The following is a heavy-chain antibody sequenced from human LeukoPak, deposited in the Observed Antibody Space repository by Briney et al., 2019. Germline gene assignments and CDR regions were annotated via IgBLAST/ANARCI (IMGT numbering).Heavy chain of an antibody. D-gene: IGHD3-9*01. CDR1: GGSFSGYY. V-gene: IGHV4-34*01. CDR2: MSHTGAT. J-gene: IGHJ6*02. CDR3: ARGLHYNILTGGMDV. Sequence: SETLSLTCAVFGGSFSGYYWSWIRQSPEKGLEWIGEMSHTGATNYDPSLKSRVTVSVDTSKKQFSLNLRSVTAADTAVYYCARGLHYNILTGGMDVWGQGTTVIVSS.